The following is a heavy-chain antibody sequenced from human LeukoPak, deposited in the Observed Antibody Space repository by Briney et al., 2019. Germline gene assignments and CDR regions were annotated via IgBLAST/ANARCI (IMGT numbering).Heavy chain of an antibody. CDR1: GGSISSSDYY. J-gene: IGHJ4*02. CDR2: INYGGTT. CDR3: ARYVVYGSGKYYFDY. V-gene: IGHV4-39*01. D-gene: IGHD3-10*01. Sequence: SETLSLTCTVSGGSISSSDYYWSWIRQPPGKELEWIASINYGGTTYYNPSLKSRVTISVDTSKNQFSLRLSSVTAADTAVYLCARYVVYGSGKYYFDYWGQGSLVTVSS.